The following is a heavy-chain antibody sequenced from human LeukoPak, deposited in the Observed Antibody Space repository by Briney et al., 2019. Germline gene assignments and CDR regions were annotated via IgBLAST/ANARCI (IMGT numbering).Heavy chain of an antibody. V-gene: IGHV3-74*01. J-gene: IGHJ3*02. Sequence: PGWSLRLSCAASGFTFSSYWMHWVRQAPGKGLLWVSRINSDGRSTSYADSVKARFTISRDNAKNTLYLQMNSLRAEDTAVYYCASSDWYAAFDIWGQGTMVTVSS. CDR1: GFTFSSYW. D-gene: IGHD3-9*01. CDR3: ASSDWYAAFDI. CDR2: INSDGRST.